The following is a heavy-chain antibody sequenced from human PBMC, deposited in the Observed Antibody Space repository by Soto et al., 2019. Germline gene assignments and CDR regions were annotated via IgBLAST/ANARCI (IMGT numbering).Heavy chain of an antibody. Sequence: QVQLVQSGAEVKKPGSSVKVSCRASGGSFSNYAISWVRQAPGQGLEWMGGIIPVFVTPHYAQNFQGRVTISADESTSTAYMELSRLRSQYTAVYYWARGEGTMIILLSLGAIDNWGQGPMVIVSS. V-gene: IGHV1-69*12. CDR1: GGSFSNYA. CDR2: IIPVFVTP. CDR3: ARGEGTMIILLSLGAIDN. D-gene: IGHD3-22*01. J-gene: IGHJ3*02.